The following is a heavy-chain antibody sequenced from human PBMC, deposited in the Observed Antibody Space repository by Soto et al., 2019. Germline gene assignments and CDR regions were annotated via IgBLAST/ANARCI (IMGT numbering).Heavy chain of an antibody. D-gene: IGHD2-2*01. J-gene: IGHJ5*02. Sequence: QVQLVESGGGVVQPGRSLRLSCAASGFTFSSYGMHWVRQAPGKGLEWVAVIWFDGSNKFYADSVKGRFTISRDNSKNTVSLQMNSLRDEDSAAYYCAPTCPSWGQGTLVTVSS. V-gene: IGHV3-33*01. CDR3: APTCPS. CDR1: GFTFSSYG. CDR2: IWFDGSNK.